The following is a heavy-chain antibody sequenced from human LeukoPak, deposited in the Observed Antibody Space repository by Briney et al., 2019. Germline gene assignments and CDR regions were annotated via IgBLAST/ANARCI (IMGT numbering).Heavy chain of an antibody. CDR2: ISSSSSTI. CDR3: ARDPTYYYDSSGYSSFLGYFDY. D-gene: IGHD3-22*01. J-gene: IGHJ4*02. Sequence: PGGSLRLSCAASGFTFSSYSMNWVRQAPGKGLEWVSYISSSSSTIYYADSVKGRFTISRDNAKNSLYLQMNSLRAEGTAVYYCARDPTYYYDSSGYSSFLGYFDYWGQGTLVTVSS. CDR1: GFTFSSYS. V-gene: IGHV3-48*01.